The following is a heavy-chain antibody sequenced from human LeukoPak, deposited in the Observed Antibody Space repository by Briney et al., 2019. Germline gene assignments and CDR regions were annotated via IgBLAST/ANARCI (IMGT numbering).Heavy chain of an antibody. CDR3: WYSGRYDAFDI. Sequence: GGSLRLSCAASGFTFSSYGMHWVRQAPGKGLEWVAVISYDGSNKYYADSVKGRFTISRDNSKNTLYLQMNSLRAEGTAVYYCWYSGRYDAFDIWGQGTMVTVSS. V-gene: IGHV3-30*03. D-gene: IGHD1-26*01. CDR1: GFTFSSYG. CDR2: ISYDGSNK. J-gene: IGHJ3*02.